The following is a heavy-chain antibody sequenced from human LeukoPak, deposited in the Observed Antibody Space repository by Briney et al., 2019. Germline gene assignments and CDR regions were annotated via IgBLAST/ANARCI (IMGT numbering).Heavy chain of an antibody. J-gene: IGHJ4*02. CDR1: GFTFSSYW. V-gene: IGHV3-23*01. CDR2: ISGSGGSS. CDR3: AKDVTAEAPPSWFDY. D-gene: IGHD2-21*02. Sequence: AGGSLRLSCAGSGFTFSSYWMSWVRQVPGQGLEWVSGISGSGGSSSHADSVKGRFTISRDNSKNTLYLQMTSLRAEDTAVYYCAKDVTAEAPPSWFDYWGQGTPVTVSS.